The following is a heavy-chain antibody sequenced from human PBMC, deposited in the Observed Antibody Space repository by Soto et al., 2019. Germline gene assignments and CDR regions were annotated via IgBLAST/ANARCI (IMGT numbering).Heavy chain of an antibody. J-gene: IGHJ6*02. V-gene: IGHV1-18*01. CDR2: ISAYNGNT. D-gene: IGHD5-12*01. Sequence: ASVKVSCKASGYTFTSYGISWVRQAPGQGLEWMGWISAYNGNTNYAQKLQGRVTMTTDTSTSTAYMELRSLRSDDTAVYYCARERGYSGYDFLSRVFGMDVWGQGTTVTVSS. CDR1: GYTFTSYG. CDR3: ARERGYSGYDFLSRVFGMDV.